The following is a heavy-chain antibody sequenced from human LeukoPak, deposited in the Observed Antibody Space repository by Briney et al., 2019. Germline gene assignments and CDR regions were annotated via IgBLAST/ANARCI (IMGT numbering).Heavy chain of an antibody. Sequence: SETLSLTCTVSGGSISSYYWSWIRQPPGKGLEWIGYIYYSGSTNYNPSLKSRVTISVDTSKNQFSLKLSSVTAADTAVYYCARGRKGSSYYYGMDVWGKGTTVTVSS. CDR3: ARGRKGSSYYYGMDV. CDR2: IYYSGST. V-gene: IGHV4-59*12. CDR1: GGSISSYY. D-gene: IGHD6-13*01. J-gene: IGHJ6*04.